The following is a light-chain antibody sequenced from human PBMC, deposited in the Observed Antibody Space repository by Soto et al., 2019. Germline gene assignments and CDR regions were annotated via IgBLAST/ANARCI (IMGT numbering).Light chain of an antibody. CDR2: DAS. Sequence: VLTQSPATLSLSPGERATLSCRASRSVSRFLAWYQQKPGQTPRLLIYDASNRATGIPARFSGSGSGTDFPLTISTLEPEDFAVYYCQQRSNWPPRFSFGPGTKVDFK. CDR1: RSVSRF. J-gene: IGKJ3*01. V-gene: IGKV3-11*01. CDR3: QQRSNWPPRFS.